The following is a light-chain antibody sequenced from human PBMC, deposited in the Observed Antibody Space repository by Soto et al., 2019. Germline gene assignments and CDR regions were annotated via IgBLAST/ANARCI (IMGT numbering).Light chain of an antibody. CDR1: EGSRND. Sequence: DIQMTQSPSSLSASVGDRVTVTCRASEGSRNDVGRYQQKPGKAPKRLIYAASSWQSGVPPRFSGTGSEKEFTLTISSLQHKDFATYSCLQDNNFPPTFRNGTPV. J-gene: IGKJ4*02. V-gene: IGKV1-17*01. CDR3: LQDNNFPPT. CDR2: AAS.